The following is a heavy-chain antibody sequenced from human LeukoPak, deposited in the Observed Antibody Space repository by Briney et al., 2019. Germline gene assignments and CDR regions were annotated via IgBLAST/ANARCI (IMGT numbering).Heavy chain of an antibody. V-gene: IGHV4-38-2*01. CDR1: GYSISSGYY. D-gene: IGHD3-10*01. J-gene: IGHJ3*02. CDR3: ARYMVRGVIHPLNDAFDI. Sequence: SETLSLTCAVSGYSISSGYYWGWIRQPPGKGLGWIGSIYHSGSTYYNPSLKSRVTISVDTSKNQFSLKLSSVTAADTAVYYCARYMVRGVIHPLNDAFDIWGQGTMVTVSS. CDR2: IYHSGST.